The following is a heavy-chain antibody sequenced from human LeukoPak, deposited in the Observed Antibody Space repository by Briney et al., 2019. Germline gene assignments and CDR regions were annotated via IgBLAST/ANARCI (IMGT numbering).Heavy chain of an antibody. Sequence: HPGGSLRLSCAASGFTVSNNFLTWVRQAPGKGLEWVSVIYSGGTTYYADSVKGRFTISRDTSRNTLYLQMNSLSAEDTAVYYCAKTGGPWDWGQGTLVIVSS. CDR3: AKTGGPWD. CDR2: IYSGGTT. J-gene: IGHJ4*02. V-gene: IGHV3-53*01. D-gene: IGHD3-10*01. CDR1: GFTVSNNF.